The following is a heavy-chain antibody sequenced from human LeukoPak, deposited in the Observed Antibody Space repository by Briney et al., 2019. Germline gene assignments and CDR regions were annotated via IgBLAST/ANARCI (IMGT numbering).Heavy chain of an antibody. Sequence: SETLSLTCTVSSGSISTSNYYWGWVRQPPGKALEWIGNIFYSGSTYYSPSLKSRVTISLDTSRNQFSLKLSSVTAADTAVYYCARGYARRKYYYGSGSHFDYWGQGTLVTVSS. V-gene: IGHV4-39*07. CDR2: IFYSGST. CDR1: SGSISTSNYY. D-gene: IGHD3-10*01. J-gene: IGHJ4*02. CDR3: ARGYARRKYYYGSGSHFDY.